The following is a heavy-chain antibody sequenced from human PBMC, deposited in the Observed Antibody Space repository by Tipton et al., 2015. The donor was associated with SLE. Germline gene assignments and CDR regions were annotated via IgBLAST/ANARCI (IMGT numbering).Heavy chain of an antibody. CDR2: INHSGST. J-gene: IGHJ4*02. V-gene: IGHV4-34*01. D-gene: IGHD1-26*01. CDR1: GGSFSGYY. Sequence: TLSLTCAVYGGSFSGYYWSWIRQPPGKGLEWIGEINHSGSTNHNPSLKSRVTISVDTSKNQFSLKVSSVTAADTAVYYCARGRGYFDYWGQGTLVTVSS. CDR3: ARGRGYFDY.